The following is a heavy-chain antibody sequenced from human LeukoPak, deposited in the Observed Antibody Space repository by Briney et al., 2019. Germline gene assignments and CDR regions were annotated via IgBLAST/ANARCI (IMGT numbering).Heavy chain of an antibody. CDR1: GYTFTSYY. CDR2: INPSGDTT. CDR3: ASQGYSYGYDDAFDI. D-gene: IGHD5-18*01. V-gene: IGHV1-46*01. Sequence: ASVKVSCKASGYTFTSYYMHWVRQAPGQGLEWMGIINPSGDTTSYAQKFQGRVTMTRDTSTSTVYMELSSLRSEDTTVYYCASQGYSYGYDDAFDIWGQGTMVTVSS. J-gene: IGHJ3*02.